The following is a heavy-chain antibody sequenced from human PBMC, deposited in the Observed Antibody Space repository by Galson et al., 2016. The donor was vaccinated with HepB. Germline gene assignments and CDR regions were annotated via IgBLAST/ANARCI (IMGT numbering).Heavy chain of an antibody. CDR2: ISWNSGIK. Sequence: SLRLSCAASGFTFDDYAMHWVRQAPGKGLEWVSDISWNSGIKGYADSVKGRFTVSRDNSKNTLYLQMNSLRAEDTAVYYCARDHHRKLLWFGEYNFDYWGQGTLVTVSS. CDR3: ARDHHRKLLWFGEYNFDY. CDR1: GFTFDDYA. D-gene: IGHD3-10*01. J-gene: IGHJ4*02. V-gene: IGHV3-9*01.